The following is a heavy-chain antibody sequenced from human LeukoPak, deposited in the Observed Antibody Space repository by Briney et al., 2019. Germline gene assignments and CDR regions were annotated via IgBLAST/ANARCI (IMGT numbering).Heavy chain of an antibody. V-gene: IGHV4-39*01. CDR1: GVSISETTYY. J-gene: IGHJ3*02. CDR3: ARHVTSFHI. Sequence: SETLSLTCSVSGVSISETTYYRGWIRQPPGKGLEWIGSIFYSGSTYYNPSLKSRVTISVDTSNNQFSLKLSSVTAADTAVYFCARHVTSFHIWGQGTMVTVSS. CDR2: IFYSGST. D-gene: IGHD2-21*02.